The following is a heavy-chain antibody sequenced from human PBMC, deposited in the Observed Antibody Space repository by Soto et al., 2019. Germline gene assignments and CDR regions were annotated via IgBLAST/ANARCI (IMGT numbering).Heavy chain of an antibody. CDR2: IYYSGST. V-gene: IGHV4-59*08. Sequence: SETLSLTCTVSGGSISSYYWSWTRQPPGKGLEWIGYIYYSGSTNYNPSLKSRVSISVDTSKNQFSLKLSSVTAADTAVYYCASRAVAGSFDYWGQGTLVTVSS. J-gene: IGHJ4*02. D-gene: IGHD6-19*01. CDR1: GGSISSYY. CDR3: ASRAVAGSFDY.